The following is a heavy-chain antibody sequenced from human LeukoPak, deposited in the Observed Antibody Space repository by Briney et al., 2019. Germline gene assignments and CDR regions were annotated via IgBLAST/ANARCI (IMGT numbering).Heavy chain of an antibody. Sequence: GGSLRLSCAASGFTFSSYAMHWVRQAPGKGLEWVAVISYDGGNKYYADSVKGRFTISRDNSKNTLYLQMNSLRAEDTAVYYCARDSGGGGNKGFDYWGQGTLVTVSS. CDR3: ARDSGGGGNKGFDY. D-gene: IGHD4-23*01. J-gene: IGHJ4*02. CDR2: ISYDGGNK. V-gene: IGHV3-30*14. CDR1: GFTFSSYA.